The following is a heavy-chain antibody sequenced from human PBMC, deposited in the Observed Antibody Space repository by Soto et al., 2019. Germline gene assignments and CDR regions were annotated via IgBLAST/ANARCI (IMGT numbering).Heavy chain of an antibody. CDR1: GFTFTRHS. CDR3: ARESEDLTSKFDY. J-gene: IGHJ4*02. CDR2: ISSTTNYI. Sequence: GSLRLSCAASGFTFTRHSMNWVRQAPGKGLEWVSSISSTTNYIYYGDSMKGRFTISRDNAKNSLYLEMNSLRAEDTAVYYCARESEDLTSKFDYWGQGTLVTVSS. V-gene: IGHV3-21*06.